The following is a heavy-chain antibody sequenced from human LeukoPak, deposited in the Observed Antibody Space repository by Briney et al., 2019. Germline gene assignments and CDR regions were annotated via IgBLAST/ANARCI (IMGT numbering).Heavy chain of an antibody. CDR3: ARGVVAATFYYYMDV. D-gene: IGHD2-15*01. V-gene: IGHV1-2*02. Sequence: ASVKVSCKPSGYTFTGYYIHWVRQAPGQGLEWMGWINPSSGGTNYPQKFQGRVTMTRDTSLSTAYTELSGLRSDDTAVYYCARGVVAATFYYYMDVWGKGTTVTVSS. CDR1: GYTFTGYY. CDR2: INPSSGGT. J-gene: IGHJ6*03.